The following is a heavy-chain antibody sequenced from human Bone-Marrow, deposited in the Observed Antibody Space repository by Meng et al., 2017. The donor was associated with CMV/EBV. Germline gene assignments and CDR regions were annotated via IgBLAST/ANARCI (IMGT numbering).Heavy chain of an antibody. CDR2: IRHDGTNK. CDR3: AKDLLLFGGPNAYFDY. D-gene: IGHD3-16*01. V-gene: IGHV3-30*02. CDR1: GFTFSGFW. Sequence: GESLKISCAASGFTFSGFWMSWVRQTPGKGLEWVAFIRHDGTNKFYGDSVKGRFTISRDNSKNTVYLQMNSLRPEETAVYYCAKDLLLFGGPNAYFDYWGQGTLVTVPS. J-gene: IGHJ4*02.